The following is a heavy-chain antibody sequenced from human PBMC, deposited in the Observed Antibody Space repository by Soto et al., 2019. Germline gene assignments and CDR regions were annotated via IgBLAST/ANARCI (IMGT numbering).Heavy chain of an antibody. J-gene: IGHJ4*02. CDR2: IRSKANSYAT. D-gene: IGHD3-10*01. CDR3: TRHSPNDMIRK. CDR1: GFTFSGSA. V-gene: IGHV3-73*02. Sequence: EVQLVESGGGLVQPGGSLNLSCAASGFTFSGSAMRWVRQASGKGLEWVGRIRSKANSYATAYAASVKGTFSIARDESKNSAYLQMNSLTTEDTAVYYCTRHSPNDMIRKWGQGTQVTVSS.